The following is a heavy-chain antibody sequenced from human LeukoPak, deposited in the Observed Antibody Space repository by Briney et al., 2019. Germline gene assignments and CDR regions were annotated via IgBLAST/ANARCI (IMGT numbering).Heavy chain of an antibody. CDR2: IYYSGST. Sequence: PSETLSLTCTVSGGSISSSSYYWGWIRQPPGKGLEWIGSIYYSGSTYYNPSLKSRVTISVDTSKNQFSLKLSSVTAADTAVYYCARALNYRGFDIWGQGTMVTVSS. V-gene: IGHV4-39*07. CDR1: GGSISSSSYY. CDR3: ARALNYRGFDI. D-gene: IGHD5-24*01. J-gene: IGHJ3*02.